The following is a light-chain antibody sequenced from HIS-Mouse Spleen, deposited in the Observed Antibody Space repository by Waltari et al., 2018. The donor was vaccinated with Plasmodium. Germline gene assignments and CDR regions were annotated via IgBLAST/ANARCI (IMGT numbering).Light chain of an antibody. V-gene: IGLV2-8*01. CDR2: EVS. CDR1: SSDVGGYNY. Sequence: QSALTQPPPASGSPGQSVTLSCTGTSSDVGGYNYVPWYQQHPSKAPKLMIYEVSKRPSGVPDRFSGSKSGNTASLTVSGLQAEDEADYYCSSYAGSNNLVFGGGTKLTVL. J-gene: IGLJ2*01. CDR3: SSYAGSNNLV.